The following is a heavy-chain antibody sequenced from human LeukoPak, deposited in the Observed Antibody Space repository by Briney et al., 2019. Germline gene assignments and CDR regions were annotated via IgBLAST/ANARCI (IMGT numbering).Heavy chain of an antibody. CDR2: ISAYNGDS. CDR3: ARYGIGYYGSSGYRNFDF. Sequence: AASVKVSCKASGYTFTNYGISWVQQAPGHGLEWMGWISAYNGDSNYVQKLQGRVTMPTDTSTRTAYMELRSLRSDDTAVYYCARYGIGYYGSSGYRNFDFWGQGTLVTVSS. J-gene: IGHJ4*02. V-gene: IGHV1-18*01. CDR1: GYTFTNYG. D-gene: IGHD3-22*01.